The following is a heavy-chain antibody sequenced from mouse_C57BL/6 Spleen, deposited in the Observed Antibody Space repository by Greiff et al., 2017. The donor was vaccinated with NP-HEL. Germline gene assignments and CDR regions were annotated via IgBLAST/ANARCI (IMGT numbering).Heavy chain of an antibody. Sequence: QVQLQQPGAELVKPGASVKLSCKASGYTFTSYWMHWVKQRPGQGLEWIGMIHPNSGSTNYNEKFKSKATLTVDKSSSTAYMQLSSLTSEDSAVYYCARSLYGYDGYAMDYWGQGTSVTVSS. CDR2: IHPNSGST. V-gene: IGHV1-64*01. D-gene: IGHD2-2*01. CDR3: ARSLYGYDGYAMDY. J-gene: IGHJ4*01. CDR1: GYTFTSYW.